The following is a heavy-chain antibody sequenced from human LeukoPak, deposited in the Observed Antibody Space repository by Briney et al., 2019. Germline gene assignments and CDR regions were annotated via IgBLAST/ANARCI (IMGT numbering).Heavy chain of an antibody. Sequence: ASVKVSCKASGYTFTSYGISWVRQAPGQGLEWMGWISAYNGNTNYAQKLQGRVTMTTDTSTSTAYMELRSLRSDDTAVYYCARDFGLYTLRGPRNGYLPDYWGQGTLVTVSS. CDR2: ISAYNGNT. CDR1: GYTFTSYG. J-gene: IGHJ4*02. D-gene: IGHD3/OR15-3a*01. V-gene: IGHV1-18*01. CDR3: ARDFGLYTLRGPRNGYLPDY.